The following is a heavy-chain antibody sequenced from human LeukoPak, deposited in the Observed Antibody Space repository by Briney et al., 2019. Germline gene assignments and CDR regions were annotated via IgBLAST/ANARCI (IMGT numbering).Heavy chain of an antibody. D-gene: IGHD5-18*01. CDR1: GFTFSSYA. CDR3: ARDPRYSYGSVKGLFDY. V-gene: IGHV3-64*04. J-gene: IGHJ4*02. CDR2: ISSNGGST. Sequence: GGSLRLSCSASGFTFSSYAMHWVRQAPGKGLEYVSAISSNGGSTYYADSVKGRFTISRDNSKNTLYLQMNSLRAEDTAVYYCARDPRYSYGSVKGLFDYWGQGTLVTVSS.